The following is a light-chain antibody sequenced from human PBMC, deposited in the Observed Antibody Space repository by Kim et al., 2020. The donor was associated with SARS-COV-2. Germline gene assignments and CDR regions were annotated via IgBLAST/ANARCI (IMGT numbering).Light chain of an antibody. CDR1: SSDVGGYKY. V-gene: IGLV2-14*01. CDR3: SSYIRGSTNYV. J-gene: IGLJ1*01. CDR2: EVS. Sequence: SITIPCTRTSSDVGGYKYVSWYQQHPGKAPKLVIYEVSNRPSGVSNRFSGSKSGNTASLTISGLQAEDEADYYCSSYIRGSTNYVFGTGTKVTVL.